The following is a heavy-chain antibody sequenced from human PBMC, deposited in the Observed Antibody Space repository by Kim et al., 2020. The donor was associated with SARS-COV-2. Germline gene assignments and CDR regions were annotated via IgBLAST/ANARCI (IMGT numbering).Heavy chain of an antibody. D-gene: IGHD6-13*01. CDR3: ARVRRTDSWYARPIYYGMDV. CDR2: IKQDGSEK. Sequence: GGSLRLSCAASGFTFSSYWMSWVRQAPGKGLEWVANIKQDGSEKYCVDSVKGRFTISRDNAKNSLYLQMNSLRAEDTAVYYCARVRRTDSWYARPIYYGMDVWGQGTTVTVSS. V-gene: IGHV3-7*03. J-gene: IGHJ6*02. CDR1: GFTFSSYW.